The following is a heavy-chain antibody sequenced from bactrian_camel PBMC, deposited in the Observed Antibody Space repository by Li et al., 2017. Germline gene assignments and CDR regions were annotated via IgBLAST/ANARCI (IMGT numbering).Heavy chain of an antibody. CDR3: AAAGTWPWNFGY. Sequence: HVQLVESGGGLVQAGGSLRPSCVAHGITYTICNMGWYRQPHGKGRELVARIGSDNATEYVDSVKGRFTISRDNAKNTLYLQMNSLKPEDTAMYYCAAAGTWPWNFGYWGQGTQVTVS. CDR1: GITYTICN. J-gene: IGHJ6*01. CDR2: IGSDNAT. D-gene: IGHD6*01. V-gene: IGHV3S55*01.